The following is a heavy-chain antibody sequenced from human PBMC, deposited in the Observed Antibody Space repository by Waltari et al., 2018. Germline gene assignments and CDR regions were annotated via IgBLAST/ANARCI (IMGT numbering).Heavy chain of an antibody. Sequence: EVQLVESGGGLVQPGGSLSLSCEASGFTFSSYWLHWVRQAPGKGLVLVSRISSNENTTTYADSVKGRFTISRDNAKNTLYLQMNSLRAEDTAVYYCARVEYSYGPYCFDSWGQGTPVTVSS. CDR1: GFTFSSYW. V-gene: IGHV3-74*01. CDR3: ARVEYSYGPYCFDS. CDR2: ISSNENTT. D-gene: IGHD5-18*01. J-gene: IGHJ4*02.